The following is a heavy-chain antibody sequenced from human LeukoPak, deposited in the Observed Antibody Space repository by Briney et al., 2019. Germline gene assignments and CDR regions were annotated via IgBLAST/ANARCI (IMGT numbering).Heavy chain of an antibody. Sequence: ASVKVSCKASGYTFTSYDINWVRQATGQGLEWMGWMNPNSGNTGYAQKFQGRVTMTRDTSISTAYMELSRLRSDDTAVYYCAMYYYDSSGYGAFDIWGQGTMVTVSS. CDR1: GYTFTSYD. CDR3: AMYYYDSSGYGAFDI. V-gene: IGHV1-8*01. D-gene: IGHD3-22*01. CDR2: MNPNSGNT. J-gene: IGHJ3*02.